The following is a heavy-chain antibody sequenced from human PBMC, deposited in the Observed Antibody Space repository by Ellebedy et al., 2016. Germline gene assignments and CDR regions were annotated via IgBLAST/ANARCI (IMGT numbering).Heavy chain of an antibody. J-gene: IGHJ6*02. CDR3: ARGRGSEDGMDV. CDR2: IYHSGST. CDR1: GGSISSGGYS. Sequence: SETLSLTCAVSGGSISSGGYSWSWIRQPPGKGLEWIGYIYHSGSTYYNPSLKSRVTISVDRSKNQFSLKLSSVTAADTAVYYCARGRGSEDGMDVWGQGTTVTVSS. V-gene: IGHV4-30-2*01.